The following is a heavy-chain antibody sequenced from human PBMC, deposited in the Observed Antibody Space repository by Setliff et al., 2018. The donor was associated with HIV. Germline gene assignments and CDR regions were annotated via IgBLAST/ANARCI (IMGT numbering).Heavy chain of an antibody. V-gene: IGHV3-7*01. CDR1: GFRFRSYW. CDR3: ARWGSGSYERVFDY. CDR2: VKQDGTET. J-gene: IGHJ4*02. D-gene: IGHD1-26*01. Sequence: GGSLRLSCAASGFRFRSYWMSWVRQAPGKGLESVANVKQDGTETLYVDSAKGRFTISRDNANNLVYLQMNSLRVEDTAVYFCARWGSGSYERVFDYWGQGMLVTVSS.